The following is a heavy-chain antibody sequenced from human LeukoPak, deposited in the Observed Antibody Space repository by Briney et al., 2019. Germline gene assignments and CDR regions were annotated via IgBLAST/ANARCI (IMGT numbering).Heavy chain of an antibody. CDR3: ATGRAFDI. V-gene: IGHV4-38-2*02. Sequence: SETLSLTCTVSGYSISSGYYWGWIRQPPGKGLEWIGSIYHSGSTNYNPSLKSRVTIAVDTSKNQFSLKLSSVTAADTAVYYCATGRAFDIWGQGTMVTVSS. CDR2: IYHSGST. J-gene: IGHJ3*02. CDR1: GYSISSGYY. D-gene: IGHD1-14*01.